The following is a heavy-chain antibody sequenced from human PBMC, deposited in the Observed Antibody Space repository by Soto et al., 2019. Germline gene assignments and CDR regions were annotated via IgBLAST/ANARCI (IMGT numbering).Heavy chain of an antibody. J-gene: IGHJ4*02. CDR2: IYYSGST. CDR1: GGSFSSGSYY. CDR3: ARSIAAACRSDLDY. V-gene: IGHV4-61*01. Sequence: SWTLSLTCSVSGGSFSSGSYYWSLILQPPGKGLERIGYIYYSGSTNYNPSLNSRVTISVDTSKTQFSLKLSSVTAADTAVYYCARSIAAACRSDLDYWGQGTLVTVSS. D-gene: IGHD6-13*01.